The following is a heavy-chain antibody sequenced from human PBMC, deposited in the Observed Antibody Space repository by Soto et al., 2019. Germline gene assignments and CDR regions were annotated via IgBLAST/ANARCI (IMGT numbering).Heavy chain of an antibody. D-gene: IGHD2-15*01. V-gene: IGHV3-48*02. Sequence: GGSLRLSCASSGFPFSAFSMNWVRQAPGKGLEWVAYISSSGSTIYYADSVKGRFTISRDNAKTSLYLQMDSLRDEDTAVYYCAREGGRHCSPSRCYNAFDIWGQGITVTVS. CDR3: AREGGRHCSPSRCYNAFDI. CDR2: ISSSGSTI. J-gene: IGHJ3*02. CDR1: GFPFSAFS.